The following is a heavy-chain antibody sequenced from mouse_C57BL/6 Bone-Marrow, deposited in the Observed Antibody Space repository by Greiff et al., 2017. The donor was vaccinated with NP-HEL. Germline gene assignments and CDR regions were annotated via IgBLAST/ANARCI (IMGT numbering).Heavy chain of an antibody. J-gene: IGHJ2*01. D-gene: IGHD1-1*01. Sequence: VQLQQSGPELVKPGASVKISCKASGYAFRSSWMNWVKQRPGKGLEWIGRIYPGDGDTNYNGKFKGKATLTADKSSSTAYMQLSSLTSEDSAVYFCARHYGSFDYWGQGTTLTVSS. V-gene: IGHV1-82*01. CDR3: ARHYGSFDY. CDR2: IYPGDGDT. CDR1: GYAFRSSW.